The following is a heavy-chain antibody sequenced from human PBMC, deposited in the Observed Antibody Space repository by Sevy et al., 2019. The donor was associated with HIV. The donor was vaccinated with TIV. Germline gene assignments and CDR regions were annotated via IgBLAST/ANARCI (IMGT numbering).Heavy chain of an antibody. CDR1: GFTFNNAW. Sequence: GGSLRLSCAASGFTFNNAWMSWVRQAPGKGLEWIGRIKNKPDGGTTDYAAPVKGRFTISRDDSKNTLYLQMNSLKTEDTAVYYCCTEGNVLLAEGWGHWFDPWGQRTLVTDSS. J-gene: IGHJ5*02. CDR3: CTEGNVLLAEGWGHWFDP. CDR2: IKNKPDGGTT. D-gene: IGHD2-8*01. V-gene: IGHV3-15*01.